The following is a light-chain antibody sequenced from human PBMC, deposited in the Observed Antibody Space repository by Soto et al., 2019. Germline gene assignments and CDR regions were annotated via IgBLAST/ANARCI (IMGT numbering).Light chain of an antibody. Sequence: MTQSPSSLSASVGDRVTITCRASQDIRKDLGWYQQKPGKAPKSLVYGASTLQSGVPSRFSGSGSGTDFTLTISSLQPEDFAAYYCLQDYSYPFTFGQGTKLEIK. CDR2: GAS. CDR1: QDIRKD. J-gene: IGKJ2*01. CDR3: LQDYSYPFT. V-gene: IGKV1-6*01.